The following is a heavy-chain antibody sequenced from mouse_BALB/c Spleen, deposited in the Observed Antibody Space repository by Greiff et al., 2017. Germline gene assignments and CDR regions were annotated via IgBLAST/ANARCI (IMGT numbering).Heavy chain of an antibody. CDR3: ARWGAMITAWFAY. CDR2: ILPGSGST. D-gene: IGHD2-4*01. J-gene: IGHJ3*01. Sequence: VKLQESGAELMKPGASVKISCKATGYTFSSYWIEWVKQRPGHGLEWIGEILPGSGSTNYNEKFKGKATFTADTSSNTAYMQLSSLTSEDSAVYYCARWGAMITAWFAYWGQGTLVTVSA. CDR1: GYTFSSYW. V-gene: IGHV1-9*01.